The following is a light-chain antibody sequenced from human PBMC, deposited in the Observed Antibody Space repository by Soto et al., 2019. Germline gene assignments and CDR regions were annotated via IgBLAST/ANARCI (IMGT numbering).Light chain of an antibody. CDR3: QQYDNLPIT. J-gene: IGKJ5*01. CDR1: QSISKW. Sequence: DIQMTQSPSTLSASIGDRVSITCRASQSISKWLAWHQQKPGKAPKLLIYDASTLQSGVPPRFSGSGSGTEFTLTIRSLQPDDIATYYCQQYDNLPITFGQGTRLEIK. V-gene: IGKV1-5*01. CDR2: DAS.